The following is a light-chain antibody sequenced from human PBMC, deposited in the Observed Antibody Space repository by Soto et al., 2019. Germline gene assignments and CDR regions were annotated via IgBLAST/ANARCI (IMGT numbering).Light chain of an antibody. Sequence: QSVLTQPPSASGTPGQRVTISCSGSSSNIGSNTVNWYQQLPGTAPKLLIYNNNQRPSGVPDRFSGSKSGTSASLAISGLQSEDEADYYCAAWDDSLNGRWVFGGGTQLTVL. CDR3: AAWDDSLNGRWV. V-gene: IGLV1-44*01. CDR2: NNN. CDR1: SSNIGSNT. J-gene: IGLJ3*02.